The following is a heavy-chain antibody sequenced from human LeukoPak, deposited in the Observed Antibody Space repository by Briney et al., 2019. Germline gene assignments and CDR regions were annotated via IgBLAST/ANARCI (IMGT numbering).Heavy chain of an antibody. D-gene: IGHD6-13*01. CDR1: GYTFTGYY. CDR3: ARWAAAGRFDFDY. Sequence: ASLKLSCTASGYTFTGYYMHWVRQAPGQGLEWIGCINPNGSATNYAQTLQGRVTMTRDTSISTDYMELSRLRSDDTAVYYCARWAAAGRFDFDYWGQGTLVSVSS. V-gene: IGHV1-2*02. CDR2: INPNGSAT. J-gene: IGHJ4*02.